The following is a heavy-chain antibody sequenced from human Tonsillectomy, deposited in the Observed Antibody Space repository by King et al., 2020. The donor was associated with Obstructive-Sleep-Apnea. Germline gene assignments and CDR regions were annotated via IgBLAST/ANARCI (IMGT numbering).Heavy chain of an antibody. Sequence: VQLQQWGAGLLKSSETLSLTCAVFGGSFSDYYWSWIRQPPGKGLEWIGEINHSGSTNYNPSLKSRVTISVDTSKNQFSLKLSSVTAADTAGYYCARGSGAAAVNWFDPWGQGTLVTVSS. CDR1: GGSFSDYY. D-gene: IGHD6-13*01. CDR3: ARGSGAAAVNWFDP. J-gene: IGHJ5*02. V-gene: IGHV4-34*01. CDR2: INHSGST.